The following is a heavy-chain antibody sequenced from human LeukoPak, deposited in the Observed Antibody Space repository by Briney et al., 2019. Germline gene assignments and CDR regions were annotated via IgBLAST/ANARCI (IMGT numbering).Heavy chain of an antibody. CDR2: IIPILGIA. Sequence: SVKVSCKASGGTFSSYAISWVRQAPGQGLEWMGRIIPILGIANYAQKFQGRVTITADKSTSTAYMELSSLRSEDAAVYYCARGPPSGLRLGELSANFDYWGQGTLVTVSS. CDR1: GGTFSSYA. V-gene: IGHV1-69*04. CDR3: ARGPPSGLRLGELSANFDY. D-gene: IGHD3-16*02. J-gene: IGHJ4*02.